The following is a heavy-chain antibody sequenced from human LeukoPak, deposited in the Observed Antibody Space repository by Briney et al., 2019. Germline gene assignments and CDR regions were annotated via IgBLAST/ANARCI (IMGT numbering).Heavy chain of an antibody. CDR3: ARGQYSSSPVFDY. J-gene: IGHJ4*02. V-gene: IGHV4-34*01. CDR2: INHSGST. CDR1: GGSFSGYY. D-gene: IGHD6-6*01. Sequence: SETLSLTCAVYGGSFSGYYWSWIRQPPGKGLEWIGEINHSGSTKYNPSLKSRVTISEDTSKHQFSLKLSSVTAADTAVYYCARGQYSSSPVFDYWGQGTLVTVSS.